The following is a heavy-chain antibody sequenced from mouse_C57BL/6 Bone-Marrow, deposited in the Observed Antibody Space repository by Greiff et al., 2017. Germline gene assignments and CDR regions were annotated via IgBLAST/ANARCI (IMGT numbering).Heavy chain of an antibody. CDR3: ASHLVMAY. V-gene: IGHV5-15*01. D-gene: IGHD2-10*02. Sequence: EVMLVESGGGLVQPGGSLKLSCAASGFTFSDYGMAWVRQAPRKGPEWVAFISNLAYSIYYADTVTGRFTISRANAKNTLYLEMSSLRSEDTAMYYCASHLVMAYWGQGTSVTVSA. CDR2: ISNLAYSI. CDR1: GFTFSDYG. J-gene: IGHJ4*01.